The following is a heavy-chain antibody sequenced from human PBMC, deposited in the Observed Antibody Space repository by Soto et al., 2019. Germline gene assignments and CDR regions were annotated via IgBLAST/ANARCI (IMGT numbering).Heavy chain of an antibody. D-gene: IGHD1-7*01. Sequence: QVQLQESGPGLVKPSGTLSLTCAVAGGSFTSNNWWTWVRQPPGQGLEWSGEIYRTGSTNYNTSLKSRVPISLEKSENQFSLKVTSLTAADTAVYYCASRDPGTSVDYWGQGTLVTVSS. V-gene: IGHV4-4*02. CDR1: GGSFTSNNW. CDR3: ASRDPGTSVDY. CDR2: IYRTGST. J-gene: IGHJ4*02.